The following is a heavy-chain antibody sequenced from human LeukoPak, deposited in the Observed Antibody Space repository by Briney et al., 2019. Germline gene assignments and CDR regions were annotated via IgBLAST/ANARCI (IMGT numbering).Heavy chain of an antibody. Sequence: GGSLRLSCAASGFTFSSHAMSWVRQAPGKGLEWVSAISGSGGSTYYADSVKGRFTISRDNSKNALYLQMNSLRAEDTAVYYCAKTRSLASSSWPFDYWVQGTLVTVSS. CDR1: GFTFSSHA. J-gene: IGHJ4*02. CDR2: ISGSGGST. V-gene: IGHV3-23*01. CDR3: AKTRSLASSSWPFDY. D-gene: IGHD6-13*01.